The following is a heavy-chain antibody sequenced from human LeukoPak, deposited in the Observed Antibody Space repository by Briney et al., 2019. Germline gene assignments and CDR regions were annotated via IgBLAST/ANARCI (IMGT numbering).Heavy chain of an antibody. J-gene: IGHJ6*02. D-gene: IGHD2-15*01. CDR3: AKDLVLAWYFCLDV. CDR2: IKSEGSNT. CDR1: GLTFRRYW. V-gene: IGHV3-74*01. Sequence: PGGSLRLSCAASGLTFRRYWMRWVRHAPGKGLVGVSRIKSEGSNTSYADSVKGRFTISRDNAKNTLYLQMTSLRAEDTAVYYCAKDLVLAWYFCLDVWGQGTTVTVSS.